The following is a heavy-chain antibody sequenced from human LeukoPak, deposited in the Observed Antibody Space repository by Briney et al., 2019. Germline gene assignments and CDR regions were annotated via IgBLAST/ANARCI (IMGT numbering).Heavy chain of an antibody. CDR2: IYHSGST. D-gene: IGHD6-13*01. Sequence: SETLSLTCAVSGYSISSGYDWGWIRQPPGKGLEWIGSIYHSGSTYYNPSLKSRVTISVDTSKNQFSLKLSSVTAADTAVYYCARHQLAAAGGRSFDYWGQGTLVTVSS. V-gene: IGHV4-38-2*01. J-gene: IGHJ4*02. CDR1: GYSISSGYD. CDR3: ARHQLAAAGGRSFDY.